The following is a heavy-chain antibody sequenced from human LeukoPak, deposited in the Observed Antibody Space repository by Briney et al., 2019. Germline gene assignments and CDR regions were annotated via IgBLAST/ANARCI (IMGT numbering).Heavy chain of an antibody. J-gene: IGHJ4*02. CDR1: GLTFSHHW. V-gene: IGHV3-74*01. CDR3: ATKAGNFQERVSLDY. Sequence: PGGSLRLSCVVSGLTFSHHWIHWVRQVPGKGLVWVSHINNEGTDTRYADSVRGRFTISRDNAKNTVYLQMNSLSPEDAALYYCATKAGNFQERVSLDYWGQGTLVTVSS. CDR2: INNEGTDT. D-gene: IGHD1-1*01.